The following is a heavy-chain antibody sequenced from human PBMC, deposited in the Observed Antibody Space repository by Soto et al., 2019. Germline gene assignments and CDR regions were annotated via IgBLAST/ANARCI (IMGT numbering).Heavy chain of an antibody. CDR3: ASGVVGTTTYSDY. J-gene: IGHJ4*02. Sequence: QVQLQESGPGLVQPSQTLSLTCTVSGGSISSGGYYWSWIRQHPGKGLEWIGYMYYTETSYYSPSLRSRVTISLDTSKNQFSLKLTSVTAADTAVYYCASGVVGTTTYSDYWGQGTLVTVSS. D-gene: IGHD1-26*01. V-gene: IGHV4-31*03. CDR2: MYYTETS. CDR1: GGSISSGGYY.